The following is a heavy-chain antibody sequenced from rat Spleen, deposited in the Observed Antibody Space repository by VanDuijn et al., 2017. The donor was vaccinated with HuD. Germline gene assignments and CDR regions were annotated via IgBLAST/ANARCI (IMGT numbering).Heavy chain of an antibody. D-gene: IGHD1-7*01. CDR1: GFTFSTFP. CDR3: TAMGMGY. V-gene: IGHV5-46*01. J-gene: IGHJ2*01. Sequence: EVQLVESGGGLVQPGRSLKLSCAASGFTFSTFPMAWVRQAPGKGLEWIASITNTGGDVYYPDSVKGRFTISRDDSKALVYLQMDNLKTEDTAMYYCTAMGMGYWGQGVMVTVSS. CDR2: ITNTGGDV.